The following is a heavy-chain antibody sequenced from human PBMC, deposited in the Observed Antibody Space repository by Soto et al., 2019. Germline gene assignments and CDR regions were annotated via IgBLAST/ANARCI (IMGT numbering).Heavy chain of an antibody. J-gene: IGHJ4*02. CDR2: ISGSGGTA. CDR3: AKGRGQYWNFDY. CDR1: GFTFSSYA. V-gene: IGHV3-23*01. Sequence: EVQLLESGGGSVQPGGSLRLSCAASGFTFSSYAMHWVRRPPGKGLEWVSSISGSGGTAYYANSVKGRFSISRDTLLNTLYPQMNGLRAEDTAVYYCAKGRGQYWNFDYWGQGALVTVS. D-gene: IGHD2-8*02.